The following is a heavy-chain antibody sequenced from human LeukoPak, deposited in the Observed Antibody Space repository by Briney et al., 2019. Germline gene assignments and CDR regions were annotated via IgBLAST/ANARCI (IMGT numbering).Heavy chain of an antibody. CDR1: GDSITYYY. V-gene: IGHV4-59*01. CDR2: IYYSGST. D-gene: IGHD1-26*01. CDR3: ARDGRISPYSGMDV. J-gene: IGHJ6*02. Sequence: SETLSLTCTVSGDSITYYYWSWIRQPPGKGLEWIGYIYYSGSTDYNPSLKSRVSISVDTSKNQFSLKLNSVTPADTAVYYCARDGRISPYSGMDVWGQGTTVTVSS.